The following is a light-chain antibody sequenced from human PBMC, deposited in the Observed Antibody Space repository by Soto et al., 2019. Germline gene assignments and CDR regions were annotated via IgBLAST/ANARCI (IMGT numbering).Light chain of an antibody. Sequence: DIVLTQSPGTLSLSPGDTVALSCRASQSVSSSYLAWYQQRPGQAPRLLIYGASSRTTGIPDMFSGSGSETDFTLTISRLEPEDFAVYYCQQYGISTTTFGQGTKLEIK. V-gene: IGKV3-20*01. CDR1: QSVSSSY. CDR3: QQYGISTTT. J-gene: IGKJ2*01. CDR2: GAS.